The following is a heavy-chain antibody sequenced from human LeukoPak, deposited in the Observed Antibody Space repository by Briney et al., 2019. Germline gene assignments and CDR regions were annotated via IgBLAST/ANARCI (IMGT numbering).Heavy chain of an antibody. Sequence: GGSLRLSCAASGFTFSSYAMSWVRQAPGKGLEWVSAISGSGDSTYYADSVKGRFTISRDNSKNTLYLQMNSLRAEDTAVYYCAKGHSSGWYEDAFDIWGQGTMVTVSS. CDR1: GFTFSSYA. V-gene: IGHV3-23*01. J-gene: IGHJ3*02. D-gene: IGHD6-19*01. CDR2: ISGSGDST. CDR3: AKGHSSGWYEDAFDI.